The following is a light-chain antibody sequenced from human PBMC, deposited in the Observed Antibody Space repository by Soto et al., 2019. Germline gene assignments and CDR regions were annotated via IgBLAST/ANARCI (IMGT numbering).Light chain of an antibody. V-gene: IGKV1-5*01. Sequence: DIQMTQSPSTLSASVGERVTITCRASQSISSWLAWYQQKPGKAPKLLIYDASSLESGVPSRLSGSGSGTESTLTISSLQPDDFATYYCQQYNSYAITFGQGTRLEIK. CDR2: DAS. J-gene: IGKJ5*01. CDR3: QQYNSYAIT. CDR1: QSISSW.